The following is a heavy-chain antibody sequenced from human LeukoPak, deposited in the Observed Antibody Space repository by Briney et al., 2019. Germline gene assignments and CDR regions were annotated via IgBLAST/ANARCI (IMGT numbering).Heavy chain of an antibody. CDR1: GGSISPYY. CDR2: IHYSGST. V-gene: IGHV4-59*08. Sequence: SETLSLTCTVSGGSISPYYWSWIRQPPGKGLEWIGYIHYSGSTSYNPSLKSRVIISVDTSKNQLSLRLSSVTAADTAVYYCAGPTSSGCHGDFDYWGQGTLVAVSS. CDR3: AGPTSSGCHGDFDY. D-gene: IGHD6-19*01. J-gene: IGHJ4*02.